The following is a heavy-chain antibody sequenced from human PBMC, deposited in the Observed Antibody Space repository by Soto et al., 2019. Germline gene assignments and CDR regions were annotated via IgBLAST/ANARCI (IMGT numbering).Heavy chain of an antibody. CDR2: IIPIFGTA. Sequence: QVQLVQSGAEVKKPGSSVKVSCKASGGTFSSYAISWVRQAPGQGLEWMGGIIPIFGTANYAQKFQGRVTITADESTSTAYRELSSLRSEDTAVYYCARVTADYYDSSGYRYWGQGTLVTVSS. CDR1: GGTFSSYA. J-gene: IGHJ4*02. D-gene: IGHD3-22*01. V-gene: IGHV1-69*01. CDR3: ARVTADYYDSSGYRY.